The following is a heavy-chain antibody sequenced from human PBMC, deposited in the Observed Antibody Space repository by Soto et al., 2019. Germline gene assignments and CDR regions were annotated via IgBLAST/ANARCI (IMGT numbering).Heavy chain of an antibody. CDR1: GYTFTSHD. J-gene: IGHJ4*02. D-gene: IGHD4-17*01. Sequence: QVQLVQSGAEVKKSGASVKVSCKASGYTFTSHDINWVRQATGQGLEWMGWMNPTSGNTGYAQKLQGRVTMTRNTTISTAYMEPSSLRAEDTAVYYCARWDYGYYAGVDYWGPGTLVTVSS. CDR2: MNPTSGNT. CDR3: ARWDYGYYAGVDY. V-gene: IGHV1-8*01.